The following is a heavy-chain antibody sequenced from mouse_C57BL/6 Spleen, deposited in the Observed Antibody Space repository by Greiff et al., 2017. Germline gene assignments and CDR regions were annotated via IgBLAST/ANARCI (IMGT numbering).Heavy chain of an antibody. CDR2: ISYDGSN. CDR1: GYSITSGYY. D-gene: IGHD2-10*01. CDR3: ARENSYYGIHYAMDY. V-gene: IGHV3-6*01. J-gene: IGHJ4*01. Sequence: VQLKESGPGLVKPSQSLSLTCSVTGYSITSGYYWNWIRQFPGNKLEWMGYISYDGSNNYNPSLKNRISITRDTSKNQFFLKLNSVTTEDTATYYCARENSYYGIHYAMDYWGQGTSVTVSS.